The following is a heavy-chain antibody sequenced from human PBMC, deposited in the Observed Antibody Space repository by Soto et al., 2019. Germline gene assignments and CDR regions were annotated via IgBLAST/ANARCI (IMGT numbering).Heavy chain of an antibody. D-gene: IGHD2-2*02. CDR2: IWYDGSNK. J-gene: IGHJ4*02. CDR1: GCTFSSYG. V-gene: IGHV3-33*01. CDR3: ARDVTIGYCSSTSCYTENPPSNY. Sequence: GVPLRVSCAASGCTFSSYGMHWVRQAPGKGLEWVAVIWYDGSNKYYADSVKGRFTISRDNSKNTLYLQMNSLRAEDTAVYYCARDVTIGYCSSTSCYTENPPSNYWGQGTLVTVSS.